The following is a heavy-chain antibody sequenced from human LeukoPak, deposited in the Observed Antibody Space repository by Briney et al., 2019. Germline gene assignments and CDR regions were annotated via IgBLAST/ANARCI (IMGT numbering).Heavy chain of an antibody. V-gene: IGHV4-59*08. CDR3: ARHNGMTKNYYHMDV. D-gene: IGHD4-11*01. Sequence: NPSETLSLTCTVSGGSISSYYWSWIRQPPGKGLEWIGYIYYSGSTNYNPSLKSRVTISVDTSKNQFSLKLSSVTAADTAVYYCARHNGMTKNYYHMDVWGKGTTVTASS. CDR1: GGSISSYY. CDR2: IYYSGST. J-gene: IGHJ6*03.